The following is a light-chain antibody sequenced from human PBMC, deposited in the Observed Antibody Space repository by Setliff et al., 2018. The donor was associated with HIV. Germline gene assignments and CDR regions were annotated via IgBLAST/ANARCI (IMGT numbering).Light chain of an antibody. J-gene: IGLJ2*01. CDR2: DVS. CDR1: SSDVGGYNY. V-gene: IGLV2-14*03. CDR3: CSYAGSSTFI. Sequence: QSALTQPASVSGSPGQSITISCTGSSSDVGGYNYVSWYQQHPGKAPKLMIYDVSQRPSGVSDRFSGSKSGITASLTISGLQPEDEADYYCCSYAGSSTFIFGGGTKVTVL.